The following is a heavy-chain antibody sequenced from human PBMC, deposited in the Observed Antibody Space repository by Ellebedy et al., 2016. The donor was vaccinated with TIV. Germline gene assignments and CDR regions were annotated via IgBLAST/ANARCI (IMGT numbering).Heavy chain of an antibody. Sequence: MPGGSLRLSCTVSGGSVSSGSYYWSWIRQPPGKGLEWIGYIYYSGSTNYNPSLKSRVTISVDTSKNQFSLKLSSVTAADTAVYYCARVVGSGSSDYWGQGTLVTVSS. CDR2: IYYSGST. V-gene: IGHV4-61*01. CDR1: GGSVSSGSYY. J-gene: IGHJ4*02. CDR3: ARVVGSGSSDY. D-gene: IGHD6-19*01.